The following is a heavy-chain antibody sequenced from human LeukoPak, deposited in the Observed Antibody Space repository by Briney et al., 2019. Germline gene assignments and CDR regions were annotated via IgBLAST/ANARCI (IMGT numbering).Heavy chain of an antibody. D-gene: IGHD3-3*01. CDR3: ARGFWSGYDGYFFDY. CDR1: GYTFTSYY. J-gene: IGHJ4*02. Sequence: ASVKVSCKASGYTFTSYYMHWVRQAPGQGLEWMGITNPSGGSTSYAQKFQGRVTMTRDTSTSTVYMELSSLRSEDTAVYYCARGFWSGYDGYFFDYWGQGTLVTVSS. CDR2: TNPSGGST. V-gene: IGHV1-46*03.